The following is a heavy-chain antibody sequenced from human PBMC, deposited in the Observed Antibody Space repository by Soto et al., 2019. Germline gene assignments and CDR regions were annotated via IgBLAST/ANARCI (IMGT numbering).Heavy chain of an antibody. V-gene: IGHV5-10-1*01. Sequence: GKSLKISCKASGYSFTSYWISWVRQTPGKGLEWMGRIDPSDSNTRYSPSFQGHVVISTDKSTTTAYVQWSSLKASDTATYYCARVKGFRIFDGMDVWGQGTTVTVSS. CDR1: GYSFTSYW. CDR3: ARVKGFRIFDGMDV. J-gene: IGHJ6*02. D-gene: IGHD2-15*01. CDR2: IDPSDSNT.